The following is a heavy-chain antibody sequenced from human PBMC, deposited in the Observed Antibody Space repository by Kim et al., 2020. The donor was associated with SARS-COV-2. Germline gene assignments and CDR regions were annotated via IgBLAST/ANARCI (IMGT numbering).Heavy chain of an antibody. Sequence: SETLSLTCIVSGGSISSRTYYWGWVRQPPGKGLEWIGMISYSGSAPYNPSLKGRVSISLDTPKNQFSLRLYPVTAADTAVYYCTRSHGVYWGQGTLVTVS. CDR2: ISYSGSA. J-gene: IGHJ4*02. V-gene: IGHV4-39*01. CDR3: TRSHGVY. D-gene: IGHD3-3*01. CDR1: GGSISSRTYY.